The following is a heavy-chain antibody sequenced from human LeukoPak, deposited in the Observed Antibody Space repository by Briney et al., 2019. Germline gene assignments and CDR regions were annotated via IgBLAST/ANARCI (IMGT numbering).Heavy chain of an antibody. Sequence: ASVKVSCKASGYTFTSYDINWVRQATGQGLEWMGWMNPNSGNTGYAQKFQGRVTMTRNTSISTAYMELSGLRSEDTAVYYCARTGYSSSWFYYYYGMDVWGQGTTVTVSS. CDR3: ARTGYSSSWFYYYYGMDV. J-gene: IGHJ6*02. V-gene: IGHV1-8*01. CDR2: MNPNSGNT. D-gene: IGHD6-13*01. CDR1: GYTFTSYD.